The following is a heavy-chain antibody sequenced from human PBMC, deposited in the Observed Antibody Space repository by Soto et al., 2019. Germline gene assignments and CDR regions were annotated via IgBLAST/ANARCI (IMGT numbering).Heavy chain of an antibody. J-gene: IGHJ5*02. CDR2: IYYSGST. CDR1: GGSISSYY. D-gene: IGHD2-15*01. Sequence: PSETLSLTCTVSGGSISSYYWSWIRQPPGKGLEWIGYIYYSGSTNYNPSLKSRVTISVDTSKNQFSLKLSSVTAADTAVYYCARDPAPCGRRTLVTVSS. CDR3: ARDPAP. V-gene: IGHV4-59*01.